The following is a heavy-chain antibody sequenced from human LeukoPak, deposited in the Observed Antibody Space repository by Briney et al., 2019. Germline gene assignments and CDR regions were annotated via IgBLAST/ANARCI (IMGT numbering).Heavy chain of an antibody. CDR1: GYTFNSYG. V-gene: IGHV1-18*01. D-gene: IGHD6-19*01. CDR3: ARVHSAQWLVGFNFDY. Sequence: ASVKVSCKASGYTFNSYGITWVRQAPGQGLEWMGWISVYNGNKNYAQKFQGRVTMTTDTSTSTAYMEVRSLGSDDTAVYYCARVHSAQWLVGFNFDYWGQGTLVTVSS. CDR2: ISVYNGNK. J-gene: IGHJ4*02.